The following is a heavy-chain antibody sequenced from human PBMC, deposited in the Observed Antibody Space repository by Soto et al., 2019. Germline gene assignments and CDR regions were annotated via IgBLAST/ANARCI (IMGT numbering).Heavy chain of an antibody. CDR2: IYYSGST. V-gene: IGHV4-59*01. CDR1: GGSISSYY. J-gene: IGHJ6*02. Sequence: SETLSLTCTVSGGSISSYYWSWIRQPPGKGLEWIGYIYYSGSTNYNPSLKRRVSMSVDTSKNEFSLRLTSMAAADTAVYYCARTEYRNKFVIYYYGMDVWGQGTTVTV. D-gene: IGHD3-16*02. CDR3: ARTEYRNKFVIYYYGMDV.